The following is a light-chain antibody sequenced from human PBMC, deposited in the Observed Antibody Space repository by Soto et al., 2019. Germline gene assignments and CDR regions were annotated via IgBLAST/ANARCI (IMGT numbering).Light chain of an antibody. CDR3: QQLSTYPST. J-gene: IGKJ4*01. CDR1: QGIGSY. CDR2: AAS. V-gene: IGKV1-9*01. Sequence: IQLTRSPSSLSASVGDRVTITCRASQGIGSYLAWYQQKPGEAPKLLIFAASTLQSGVPSRFSGSGSGTDFTLTISSLQAEDFATYYCQQLSTYPSTFGGGTKVEIK.